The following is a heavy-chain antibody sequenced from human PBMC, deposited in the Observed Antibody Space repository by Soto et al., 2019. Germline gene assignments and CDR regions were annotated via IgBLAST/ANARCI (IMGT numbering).Heavy chain of an antibody. CDR1: GGSISSSNW. V-gene: IGHV4-4*02. CDR2: IYHSGST. D-gene: IGHD3-10*01. CDR3: ARASNYGSGRRRSYGMDV. Sequence: SETLSLTCAVSGGSISSSNWWSWVRQPPGKGLEWIGEIYHSGSTNYNPSLKSRVTISVDKSKNQFSLKLSSVTAADTAVYYCARASNYGSGRRRSYGMDVWGQGTTVTVSS. J-gene: IGHJ6*02.